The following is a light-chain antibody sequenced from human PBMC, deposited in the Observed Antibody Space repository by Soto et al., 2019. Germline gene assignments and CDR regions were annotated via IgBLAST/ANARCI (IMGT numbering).Light chain of an antibody. V-gene: IGKV3-20*01. CDR3: QQYAKWPGT. Sequence: ESVLTQSPGTLSLSPGEGATLSCRASQSVTGTNLAWYQQRPGQAPRLLIYDASNRATGIPARFSGSGSGTDFTLTISSLEPEDFAVYFCQQYAKWPGTFGQGTKVDI. CDR1: QSVTGTN. CDR2: DAS. J-gene: IGKJ1*01.